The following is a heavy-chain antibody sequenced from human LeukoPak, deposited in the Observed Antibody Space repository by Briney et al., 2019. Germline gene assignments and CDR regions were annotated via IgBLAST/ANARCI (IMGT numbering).Heavy chain of an antibody. Sequence: PRGSLRLSCAASGFTFSNHEMTWVRQAPGKGLEWVSYISGSGGTKYYADSVRGRFTISRDNAKNSLYLQMNSLRAEDTAIYYCARDRGLTLFYYGLDVWGQGSTASVSS. CDR1: GFTFSNHE. J-gene: IGHJ6*02. CDR2: ISGSGGTK. D-gene: IGHD2-21*02. V-gene: IGHV3-48*03. CDR3: ARDRGLTLFYYGLDV.